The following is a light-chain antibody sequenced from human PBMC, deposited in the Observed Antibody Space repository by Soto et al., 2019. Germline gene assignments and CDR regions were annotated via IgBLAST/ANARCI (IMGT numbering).Light chain of an antibody. CDR3: QQYNNWPAIT. CDR2: GAS. J-gene: IGKJ5*01. Sequence: EIVMTQSPATLSVSPGERATLSCRASQSVSSNLAWYQQKPGQAPRLPIYGASTRATGIPARFSGSGSGTEFTLTISSLQSEDFAVYYCQQYNNWPAITFGQGTRLEI. CDR1: QSVSSN. V-gene: IGKV3D-15*01.